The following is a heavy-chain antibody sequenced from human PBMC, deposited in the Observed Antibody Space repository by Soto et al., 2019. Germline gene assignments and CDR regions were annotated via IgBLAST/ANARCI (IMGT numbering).Heavy chain of an antibody. CDR2: IIPIFGTA. D-gene: IGHD2-21*02. CDR3: ARGGYCGGDCYSLDFDY. V-gene: IGHV1-69*06. J-gene: IGHJ4*02. CDR1: GGTFSSYA. Sequence: QVQQVQSGAEVKKPGSSVKVSCKASGGTFSSYAISWVRQAPGQGLEWMGGIIPIFGTANYAQKFQGRVTITADKSTSTAYMELSSLRSEDTAVYYCARGGYCGGDCYSLDFDYWGQGTLVTVSS.